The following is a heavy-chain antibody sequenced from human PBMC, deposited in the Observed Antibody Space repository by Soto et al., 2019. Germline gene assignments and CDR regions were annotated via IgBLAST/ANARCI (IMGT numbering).Heavy chain of an antibody. CDR1: GGSISSYY. V-gene: IGHV4-59*08. J-gene: IGHJ1*01. D-gene: IGHD4-17*01. CDR2: IYYSGST. Sequence: PSETLSLTCTVSGGSISSYYWSWIRQPPGKGLEWIGYIYYSGSTNYNPSLKSRVTISVDTSKNQFSLKLSSVTAADTAVYYCASSYGGLSYEYFQHWGQGTLVTVSS. CDR3: ASSYGGLSYEYFQH.